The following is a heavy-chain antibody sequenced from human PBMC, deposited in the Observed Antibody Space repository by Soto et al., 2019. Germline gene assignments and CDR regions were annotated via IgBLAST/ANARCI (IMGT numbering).Heavy chain of an antibody. D-gene: IGHD2-2*01. V-gene: IGHV3-30*18. CDR3: AKTRIVVPDAPYYYYGMDV. CDR1: GFTFSSYG. J-gene: IGHJ6*02. CDR2: ISYDGSNK. Sequence: GGSLRLSCAASGFTFSSYGMHWVRQAPGKGLEWVAVISYDGSNKYYADSVKGRFTISRDNSKNTLYLQMNSLRAEDTAVYYCAKTRIVVPDAPYYYYGMDVWGQGTTVTVSS.